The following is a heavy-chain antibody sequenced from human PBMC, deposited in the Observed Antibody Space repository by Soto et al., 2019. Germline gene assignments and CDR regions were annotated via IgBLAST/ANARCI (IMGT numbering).Heavy chain of an antibody. CDR1: GGTLSHYT. D-gene: IGHD1-26*01. V-gene: IGHV1-69*02. J-gene: IGHJ3*02. CDR2: IIPILGIA. Sequence: SVQVSCKASGGTLSHYTVSGGRQAPGQGLEWMGRIIPILGIANYAQKFQGRVTITADKSTSTAYMELSSLRSEDTAVYYCARLIVGATTNAFDIWGQGTMVTVSS. CDR3: ARLIVGATTNAFDI.